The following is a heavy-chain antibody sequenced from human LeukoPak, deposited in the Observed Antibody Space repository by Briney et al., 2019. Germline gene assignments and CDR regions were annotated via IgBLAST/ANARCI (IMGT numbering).Heavy chain of an antibody. Sequence: GGSLRLSCAASGFTFSTYWMHWVRQAPGKGLVWVSRINRDWSSTSYADSVKGRFTISRDNAKNTLYLQMNSLRAEDTAVYYCARDRETYYDILTGYYTLGAAFEIRGQGTMVTVSS. J-gene: IGHJ3*02. V-gene: IGHV3-74*01. CDR2: INRDWSST. D-gene: IGHD3-9*01. CDR1: GFTFSTYW. CDR3: ARDRETYYDILTGYYTLGAAFEI.